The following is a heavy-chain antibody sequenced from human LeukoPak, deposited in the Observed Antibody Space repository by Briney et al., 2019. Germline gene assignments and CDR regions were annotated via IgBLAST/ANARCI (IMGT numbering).Heavy chain of an antibody. D-gene: IGHD3-10*01. CDR2: ISSSSSTI. V-gene: IGHV3-48*01. CDR3: ARIGETVDY. CDR1: GFTFSSYS. J-gene: IGHJ4*02. Sequence: GGSLRLSCAASGFTFSSYSMNWVRQAPGKGLEWVSYISSSSSTIYYADSVKGRFTISRDNAKNSLYLQMNSLRAEDTAVYYCARIGETVDYWGQGTLVTVSS.